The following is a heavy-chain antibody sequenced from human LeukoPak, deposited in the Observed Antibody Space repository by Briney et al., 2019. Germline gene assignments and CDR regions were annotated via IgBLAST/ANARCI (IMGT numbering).Heavy chain of an antibody. D-gene: IGHD3-9*01. CDR1: GFTFSSYW. V-gene: IGHV3-20*04. J-gene: IGHJ6*03. CDR2: INWNGGST. Sequence: GGSLRLSCAASGFTFSSYWMSWVRQAPGKGLEWVSGINWNGGSTGYADSVKGRFTISRDNAKNSLYLQMNSLRAEDTALYYCARVVRYFDWLLYPDYYYYMDVWGKGTTVTVSS. CDR3: ARVVRYFDWLLYPDYYYYMDV.